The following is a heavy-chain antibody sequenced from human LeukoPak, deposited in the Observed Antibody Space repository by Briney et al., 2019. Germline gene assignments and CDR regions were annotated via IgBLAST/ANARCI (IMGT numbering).Heavy chain of an antibody. J-gene: IGHJ5*02. V-gene: IGHV3-66*01. Sequence: PGGSLRLSCAASGFTVSSNYMSWVRQAPGKGLEWVSVIYSGGSTYYADSVKGRFTISRDNSKNTLYLQMNSLRAEDTAVYYCAKGEDYYDSNWFDPWGQGTLVTVSS. CDR3: AKGEDYYDSNWFDP. CDR1: GFTVSSNY. D-gene: IGHD3-22*01. CDR2: IYSGGST.